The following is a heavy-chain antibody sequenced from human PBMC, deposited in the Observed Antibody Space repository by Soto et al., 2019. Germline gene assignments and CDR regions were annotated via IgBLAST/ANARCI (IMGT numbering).Heavy chain of an antibody. V-gene: IGHV1-18*01. CDR3: AREPGYYHSSGYPGSDYFDY. Sequence: GASVKVSCKASGYTFTSYGISWVRQAPGQGLEWMGWISAYNGNTNYAQKLQGRVTMTTDTSTSTAYMELRSLRSDDTAVYYCAREPGYYHSSGYPGSDYFDYWGQGPLVTVSS. CDR1: GYTFTSYG. CDR2: ISAYNGNT. D-gene: IGHD3-22*01. J-gene: IGHJ4*02.